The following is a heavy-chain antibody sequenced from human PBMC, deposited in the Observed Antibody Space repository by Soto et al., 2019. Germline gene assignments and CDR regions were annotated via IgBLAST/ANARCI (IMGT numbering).Heavy chain of an antibody. D-gene: IGHD6-19*01. Sequence: QVQLVQSGAEVKKPGASVKVYCKASGYTFTSYGISWVRQAPGQGLEWRGWISAYNGNTHYAQKLQGRVTMTKDTSTSTAYLELRSLRSDDAAVDYCARDYGHQWLIHSDYYYYGMDVWGQGTTVTVS. V-gene: IGHV1-18*01. CDR3: ARDYGHQWLIHSDYYYYGMDV. CDR1: GYTFTSYG. CDR2: ISAYNGNT. J-gene: IGHJ6*02.